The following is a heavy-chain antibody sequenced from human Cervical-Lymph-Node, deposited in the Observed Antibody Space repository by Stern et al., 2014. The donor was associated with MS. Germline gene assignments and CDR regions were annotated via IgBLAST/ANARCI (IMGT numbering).Heavy chain of an antibody. D-gene: IGHD3-10*01. CDR3: ARDQGDYGSGSDYSWFDP. CDR1: RDPFSHYA. V-gene: IGHV1-69*14. Sequence: QVQMVASGDEVKKPGPSVKVSCKASRDPFSHYALSWVRQAPAAGLERMGGIIPGRGSTSYAQKFQGGITISADTSTNTVYMELSSLRSEDTAVYFCARDQGDYGSGSDYSWFDPWGQGTLVTVSS. J-gene: IGHJ5*02. CDR2: IIPGRGST.